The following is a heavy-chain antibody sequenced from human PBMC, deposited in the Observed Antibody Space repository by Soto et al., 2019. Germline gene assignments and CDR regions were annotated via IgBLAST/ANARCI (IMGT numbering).Heavy chain of an antibody. Sequence: QVQLVQSGAEVKKPGSSVKVSCKASGGTFSSYTISWVRQAPGQGLEWMGRIIPILGIANYAQKFQGRVTITADKSTSTAYRELSSLRSEDTAVYYCECTGTIHHYYYMDVWGKGTTVTVSS. CDR3: ECTGTIHHYYYMDV. CDR2: IIPILGIA. D-gene: IGHD1-1*01. CDR1: GGTFSSYT. V-gene: IGHV1-69*02. J-gene: IGHJ6*03.